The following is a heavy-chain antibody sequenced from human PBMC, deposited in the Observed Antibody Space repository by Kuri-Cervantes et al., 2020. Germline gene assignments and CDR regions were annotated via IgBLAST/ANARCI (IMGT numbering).Heavy chain of an antibody. D-gene: IGHD4-23*01. J-gene: IGHJ6*03. CDR1: GFAFSSYW. V-gene: IGHV3-74*01. CDR2: INSDGSTT. CDR3: ARVYGGNKGQDYYYYYMDV. Sequence: GGSLRLSCAASGFAFSSYWMHWVRQAPGKGLVWVSRINSDGSTTTYADAVKGRFTISRDNAKNTLYVQMNSLRAEDTAVYYCARVYGGNKGQDYYYYYMDVWGKGTTVTVSS.